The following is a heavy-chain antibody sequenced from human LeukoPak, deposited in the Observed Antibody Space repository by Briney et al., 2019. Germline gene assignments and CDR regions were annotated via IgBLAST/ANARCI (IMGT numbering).Heavy chain of an antibody. CDR3: AKALNYYDSSGYGY. CDR2: ISGSGGST. D-gene: IGHD3-22*01. CDR1: GFTFSSYA. J-gene: IGHJ4*02. V-gene: IGHV3-23*01. Sequence: GGSLRLSCAASGFTFSSYAMSWVRQAPGKGLEWDSAISGSGGSTYYADSVKGRFTISRDNSKNTLYLQMNSLRAEDTAVYYCAKALNYYDSSGYGYWGQGTLVTVSS.